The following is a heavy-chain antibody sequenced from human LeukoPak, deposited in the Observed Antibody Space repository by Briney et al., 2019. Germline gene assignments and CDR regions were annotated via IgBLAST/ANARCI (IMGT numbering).Heavy chain of an antibody. V-gene: IGHV3-21*01. CDR3: AALEMAEGY. CDR1: GFTVSTNY. CDR2: ISSSSSYI. D-gene: IGHD5-24*01. Sequence: GGSLRLSCAASGFTVSTNYMSWVRQAPGKGLEWVSSISSSSSYIYYADSVKGRFAISRDNAKNSLYLQMNSLRAEDTAVYYCAALEMAEGYWGQGTLVTVSS. J-gene: IGHJ4*02.